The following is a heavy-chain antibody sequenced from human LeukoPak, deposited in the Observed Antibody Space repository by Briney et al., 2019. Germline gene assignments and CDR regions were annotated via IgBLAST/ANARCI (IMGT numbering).Heavy chain of an antibody. V-gene: IGHV1-2*02. Sequence: ASVKVSCKASGYTFTGYYMHWVRQAPGQGLEWMGWINPNSGGTNYAQKFQGRVTMTRDTSISTAYMELSRLRSEDTAVYYCARDGTYSSGWYGRFDPWGQGTLVTVSS. CDR1: GYTFTGYY. J-gene: IGHJ5*02. D-gene: IGHD6-19*01. CDR2: INPNSGGT. CDR3: ARDGTYSSGWYGRFDP.